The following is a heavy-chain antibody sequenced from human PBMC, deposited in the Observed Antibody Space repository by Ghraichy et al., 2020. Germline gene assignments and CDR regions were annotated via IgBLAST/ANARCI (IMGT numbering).Heavy chain of an antibody. J-gene: IGHJ6*03. Sequence: SETLSLTCAVYGGSFSGYYWNWIRQSPGKGPEWIGEINHSGSTNYNPSLKSRVTISVDTSKNQFSLKLSSVTAADTAVYYCARPAVPGTYYYYLDVWGKGATVTVSS. CDR1: GGSFSGYY. D-gene: IGHD6-19*01. CDR2: INHSGST. CDR3: ARPAVPGTYYYYLDV. V-gene: IGHV4-34*01.